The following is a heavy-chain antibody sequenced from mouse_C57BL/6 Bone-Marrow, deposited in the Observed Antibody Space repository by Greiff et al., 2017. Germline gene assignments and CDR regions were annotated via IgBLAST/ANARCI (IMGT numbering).Heavy chain of an antibody. Sequence: QVQLQQPGAELVKPGASVKMSCKASGYTFTSYWLTWVKQRPGQGLEWIGDIYPGSGSTNYNEKFKSKATLTVDTSSSTAYMQLSSLTSEDSAVYYCARSAYYSNYWYFDVWGTGTTVTVSS. J-gene: IGHJ1*03. V-gene: IGHV1-55*01. CDR2: IYPGSGST. CDR1: GYTFTSYW. CDR3: ARSAYYSNYWYFDV. D-gene: IGHD2-5*01.